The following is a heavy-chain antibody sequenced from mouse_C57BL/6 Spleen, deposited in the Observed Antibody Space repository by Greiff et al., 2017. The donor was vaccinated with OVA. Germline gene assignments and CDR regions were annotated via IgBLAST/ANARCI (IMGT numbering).Heavy chain of an antibody. CDR3: ARWSYETWFAY. CDR1: GYTFTSYW. V-gene: IGHV1-50*01. Sequence: QVQLQQPGAELVKPGASVKLSCKASGYTFTSYWMQWVKQRPGQGLEWIGEIDPSDSYTNYNQNFKGKATLTVDKSSSTAYMQLSSLTSEDSAVYYCARWSYETWFAYWGQGTLVTVSA. CDR2: IDPSDSYT. J-gene: IGHJ3*01. D-gene: IGHD2-3*01.